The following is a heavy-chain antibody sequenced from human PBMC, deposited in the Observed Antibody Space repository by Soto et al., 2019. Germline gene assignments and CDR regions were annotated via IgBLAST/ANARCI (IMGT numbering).Heavy chain of an antibody. CDR3: ARDLLLAAAGMRYYYYGMDV. D-gene: IGHD6-13*01. CDR2: INPNSGGT. Sequence: ASVKVSCKASGYTFTGYYMHWVRQAPGQGLEWMGWINPNSGGTNYAQKFQGWVTMTRDTSISKAYMELSRLRSDDTAVYYCARDLLLAAAGMRYYYYGMDVWGQGTTVTVSS. CDR1: GYTFTGYY. V-gene: IGHV1-2*04. J-gene: IGHJ6*02.